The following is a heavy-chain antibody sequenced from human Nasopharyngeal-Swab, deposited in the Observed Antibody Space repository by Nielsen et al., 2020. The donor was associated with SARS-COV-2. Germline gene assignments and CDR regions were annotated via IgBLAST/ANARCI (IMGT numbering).Heavy chain of an antibody. V-gene: IGHV3-20*04. CDR2: INWNGGST. D-gene: IGHD3-22*01. Sequence: GESLKISCAASGFTSDDYGMSWVRQAQGKGLEWVSGINWNGGSTGYADSVKGRFTISRDNAKNSLYLQMNSLRAEDTALYYCARDYYDSSGSAKGNDYWGQGTLVTVSS. CDR3: ARDYYDSSGSAKGNDY. CDR1: GFTSDDYG. J-gene: IGHJ4*02.